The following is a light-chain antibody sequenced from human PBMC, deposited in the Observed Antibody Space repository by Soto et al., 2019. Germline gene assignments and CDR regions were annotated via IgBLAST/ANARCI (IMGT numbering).Light chain of an antibody. CDR3: QQYGSSEWT. V-gene: IGKV3-20*01. CDR1: QSVRSSY. Sequence: LVLTPSPGTLALSPCEVAALSCSTRQSVRSSYLAWYQQKPGQAPRLLIYGASSRATSIPARFSGSGSGTDFTLTITRLEPEDFAVYYCQQYGSSEWTFGQGTKVDIK. J-gene: IGKJ1*01. CDR2: GAS.